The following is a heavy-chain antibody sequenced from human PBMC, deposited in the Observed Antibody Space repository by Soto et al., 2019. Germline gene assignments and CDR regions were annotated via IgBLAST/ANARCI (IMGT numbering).Heavy chain of an antibody. CDR1: GFTFSSYG. J-gene: IGHJ4*02. CDR2: SSATGAGT. D-gene: IGHD1-7*01. CDR3: AKDRRAGGNYGFYSDF. Sequence: EVQLLESGGGLVQPGGSLSLSCAASGFTFSSYGMTWVRQAPGKGLGWVSFSSATGAGTYYADSVKGRFTISRDNSKNPLYLQMTSLRADDTAVYYCAKDRRAGGNYGFYSDFWGQGALVIVSS. V-gene: IGHV3-23*01.